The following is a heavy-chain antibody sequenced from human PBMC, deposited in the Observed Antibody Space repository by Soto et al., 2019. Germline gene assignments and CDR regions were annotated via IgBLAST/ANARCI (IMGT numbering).Heavy chain of an antibody. Sequence: EVQLVESGGGLVQPGGSLRLSCAASGFTLSDHYMDWVRQAPGKGLEWVARSRNKEHSYSTEYAASVKGRFTISRDDSPNSLYLLMTSRKADDTAVYHCVRSHCSFDYWGQGTLVTVSS. V-gene: IGHV3-72*01. CDR3: VRSHCSFDY. J-gene: IGHJ4*02. CDR1: GFTLSDHY. CDR2: SRNKEHSYST. D-gene: IGHD1-26*01.